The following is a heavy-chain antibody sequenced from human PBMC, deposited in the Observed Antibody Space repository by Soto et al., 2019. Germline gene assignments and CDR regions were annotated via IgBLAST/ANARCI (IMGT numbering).Heavy chain of an antibody. CDR3: AREISPPRYNVYNHAVDV. Sequence: QVQLVESGGALVKPGGSLRVSCAASGFTFRDYYMNWIRQPPGKGLEWVAFISRSGNTINYSDAVKGRFTISRDNADNSLLLQMSALRVEDTAVYFCAREISPPRYNVYNHAVDVWGLGTTVTVSP. CDR2: ISRSGNTI. V-gene: IGHV3-11*01. CDR1: GFTFRDYY. D-gene: IGHD3-10*01. J-gene: IGHJ6*01.